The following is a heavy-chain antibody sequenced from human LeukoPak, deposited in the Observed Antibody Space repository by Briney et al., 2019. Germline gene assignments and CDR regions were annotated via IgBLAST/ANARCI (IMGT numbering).Heavy chain of an antibody. V-gene: IGHV4-34*01. CDR1: GGSFSGYY. CDR3: ASFGMHSSGWYGDY. Sequence: SETLSLTCAVYGGSFSGYYWSWIRQPPGKGPEWIGEINHSGSTNYNPSLTSRVTISVDTSKNQFSLKLSSVTAADTAVYYCASFGMHSSGWYGDYWGQGTLVTVSS. CDR2: INHSGST. D-gene: IGHD6-19*01. J-gene: IGHJ4*02.